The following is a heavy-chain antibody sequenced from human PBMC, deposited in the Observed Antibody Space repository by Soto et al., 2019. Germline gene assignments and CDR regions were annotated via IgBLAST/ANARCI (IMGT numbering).Heavy chain of an antibody. J-gene: IGHJ4*02. Sequence: EGQLVESGGGVVWPGGSLRLSCAASGFTLKDLAVTWIRQGPGRGLEWVSSFTAKGGTRAYGDSVEGRFTISRDNAKNYVDLQLSDLRFEDTGLYYCVSGGHWLGPRDSWGQGTPVTVSS. CDR3: VSGGHWLGPRDS. CDR1: GFTLKDLA. CDR2: FTAKGGTR. D-gene: IGHD6-19*01. V-gene: IGHV3-20*04.